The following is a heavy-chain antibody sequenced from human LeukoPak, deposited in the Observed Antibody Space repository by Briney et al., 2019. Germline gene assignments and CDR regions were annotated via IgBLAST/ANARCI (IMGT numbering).Heavy chain of an antibody. D-gene: IGHD1-26*01. CDR1: GFTFSSYA. J-gene: IGHJ5*02. Sequence: PGGSLRLSCAASGFTFSSYAMSWVPQAPGKGLGWVSAISGSGGSTYYADSVKGRFTISRDNSKNTLYLQMNSLRAEDTAVYYCAKDTDSGSNDWFDPWGQGTLVSVSS. CDR3: AKDTDSGSNDWFDP. CDR2: ISGSGGST. V-gene: IGHV3-23*01.